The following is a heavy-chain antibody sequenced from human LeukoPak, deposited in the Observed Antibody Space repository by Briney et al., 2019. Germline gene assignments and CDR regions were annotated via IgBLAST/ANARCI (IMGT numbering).Heavy chain of an antibody. CDR1: GGSFSGYY. V-gene: IGHV4-34*01. CDR2: INHSGST. D-gene: IGHD2-2*02. Sequence: SETLSLTCAVYGGSFSGYYWSWIRQPPGKGLEWIGEINHSGSTNNNPSLKSRVTISVDTSKNQFSLKLSSVTAADTAVYYCARGRRLGYYSSTSCHTTGMPWGQGTLVTVSS. CDR3: ARGRRLGYYSSTSCHTTGMP. J-gene: IGHJ5*02.